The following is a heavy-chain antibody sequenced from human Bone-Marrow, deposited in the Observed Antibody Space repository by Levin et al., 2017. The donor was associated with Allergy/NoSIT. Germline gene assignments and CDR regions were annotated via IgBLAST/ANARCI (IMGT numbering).Heavy chain of an antibody. J-gene: IGHJ6*02. D-gene: IGHD2-21*01. CDR3: ARDRGYYGRGMDV. Sequence: SQTLSLTCPVSGGSIPGYYWSWIRQPPGKELEWIGYVFYNGNTNYNPSLKSRVTISADTSKNQFSLKVSSVTAADAAMYYCARDRGYYGRGMDVWGQGTTVIVSS. V-gene: IGHV4-59*01. CDR1: GGSIPGYY. CDR2: VFYNGNT.